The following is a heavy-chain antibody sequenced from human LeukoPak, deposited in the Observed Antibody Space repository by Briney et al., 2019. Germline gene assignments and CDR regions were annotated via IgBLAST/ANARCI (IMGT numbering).Heavy chain of an antibody. V-gene: IGHV3-48*03. CDR1: GFTFSSYE. J-gene: IGHJ4*02. CDR3: ARDERYVGGSYWAH. Sequence: GGSLRLSCAASGFTFSSYEMNWVRQAPGKGLEWVSYISSSGSTIYYADSVKGRFTISRDNAKNSLYLRMNSLRAEDTAVYYCARDERYVGGSYWAHWGQGTLVTVSS. D-gene: IGHD3-16*01. CDR2: ISSSGSTI.